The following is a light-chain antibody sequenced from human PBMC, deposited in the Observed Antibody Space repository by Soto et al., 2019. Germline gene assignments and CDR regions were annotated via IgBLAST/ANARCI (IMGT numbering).Light chain of an antibody. J-gene: IGLJ1*01. V-gene: IGLV2-14*01. CDR1: SSDVGGYNY. Sequence: QSALTQPASVSGSPGQSITISCTGTSSDVGGYNYVSWYQQHPGKAPKLMIYDVSNRPSGVSNRFSGSKSGNTASLTISGLQAGDEADYYCSSYTSSSTRCVFGTGTKLTVL. CDR2: DVS. CDR3: SSYTSSSTRCV.